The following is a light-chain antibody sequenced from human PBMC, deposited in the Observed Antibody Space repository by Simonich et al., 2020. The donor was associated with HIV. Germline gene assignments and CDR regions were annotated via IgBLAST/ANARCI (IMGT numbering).Light chain of an antibody. CDR1: QSVLYSSNNKNY. J-gene: IGKJ1*01. CDR3: QQYYSTPRT. CDR2: CAS. V-gene: IGKV4-1*01. Sequence: DIVMTQSPDSLAVSVGERATINCKSSQSVLYSSNNKNYLAWYQQKPGQPPKLLIYCASTLESGVPDRFSGSGSGTDFTLTISSLQAEDVAVYYCQQYYSTPRTFGQGTKVEIK.